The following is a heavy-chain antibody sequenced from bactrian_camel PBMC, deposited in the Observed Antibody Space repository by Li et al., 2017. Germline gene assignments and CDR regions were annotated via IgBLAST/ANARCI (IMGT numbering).Heavy chain of an antibody. V-gene: IGHV3S53*01. CDR2: IATNGSV. CDR3: VAQRDCWCSAGHCRGVTNY. J-gene: IGHJ4*01. Sequence: QVQLVESGGGSVQAGGSLELSCASSGYVFRGYGMAWFRQEPGKDRELVAFIATNGSVIYSDSVKGRFTISKDNAKNTLYLDMNNLKPEDRGTYTCVAQRDCWCSAGHCRGVTNYWGQGTQVTVS. CDR1: GYVFRGYG. D-gene: IGHD1*01.